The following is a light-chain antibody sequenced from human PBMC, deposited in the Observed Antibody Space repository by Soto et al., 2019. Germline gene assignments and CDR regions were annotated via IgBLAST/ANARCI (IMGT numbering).Light chain of an antibody. CDR2: SAS. CDR1: QSVNPYY. CDR3: QYYGRSPWT. J-gene: IGKJ1*01. Sequence: EIVLTQSPGTLSLSPGERATLSCRASQSVNPYYLAWYEQKPGQAPRLLVYSASSRATGIPDRFSGSGSGTDFTLTIGRLEPEDFVVYYCQYYGRSPWTFGQGTKVEMK. V-gene: IGKV3-20*01.